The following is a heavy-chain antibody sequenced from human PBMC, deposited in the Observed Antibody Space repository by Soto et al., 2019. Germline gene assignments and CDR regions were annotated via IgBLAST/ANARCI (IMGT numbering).Heavy chain of an antibody. Sequence: GGSLRLSCATSGFTFSSYAMHCVRQSPCKGLEWVAVISYDGSNKYYADSVKGRFTISRDNSKNTLYLQMNSLRAEDTAVYYCARVGSSSSGVDAFDIWGQGTMVTVSS. CDR2: ISYDGSNK. CDR1: GFTFSSYA. CDR3: ARVGSSSSGVDAFDI. J-gene: IGHJ3*02. V-gene: IGHV3-30-3*01. D-gene: IGHD6-6*01.